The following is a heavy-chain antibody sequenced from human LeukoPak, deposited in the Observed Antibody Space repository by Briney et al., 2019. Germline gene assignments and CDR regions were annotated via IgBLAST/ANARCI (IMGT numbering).Heavy chain of an antibody. Sequence: GGSLRLSCAASGFTFSSYAMHWVRQAPGKGLEWVAVISYDGSNKYYADSVKGRFTISRDNSKNTLYLQMNSLRAEDTAVYYCARVLIAAAGTPRYLDYWGQGTLVTVSS. CDR1: GFTFSSYA. J-gene: IGHJ4*02. CDR2: ISYDGSNK. V-gene: IGHV3-30-3*01. CDR3: ARVLIAAAGTPRYLDY. D-gene: IGHD6-13*01.